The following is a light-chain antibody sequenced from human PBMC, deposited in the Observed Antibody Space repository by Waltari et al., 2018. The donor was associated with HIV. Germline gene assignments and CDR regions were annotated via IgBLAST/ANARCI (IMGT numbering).Light chain of an antibody. V-gene: IGLV1-47*01. CDR2: RDN. CDR1: TYNVGTNF. Sequence: QSVLTQPPSASGTPGQRVTISCSGTTYNVGTNFVSWYQQLPGTAPKLLIYRDNRRPSGVPDRFSGSKSGASASLGISGLRSEDEGDYYCATWDGSLGGFYVFGAGTKVTVL. CDR3: ATWDGSLGGFYV. J-gene: IGLJ1*01.